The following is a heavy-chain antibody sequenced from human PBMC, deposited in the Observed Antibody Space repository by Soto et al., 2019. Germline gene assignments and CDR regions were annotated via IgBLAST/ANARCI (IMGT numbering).Heavy chain of an antibody. Sequence: GASVKVSCKASGGTFSSYAISWVRQAPGQGLEWMGGIIPIFGTANYAQKFQGRVTITADKSTSTAYMELSSLRSEDTAVYYCARAETRRQQYYFDYWGQGTLVTVSS. CDR1: GGTFSSYA. V-gene: IGHV1-69*06. D-gene: IGHD1-7*01. J-gene: IGHJ4*02. CDR3: ARAETRRQQYYFDY. CDR2: IIPIFGTA.